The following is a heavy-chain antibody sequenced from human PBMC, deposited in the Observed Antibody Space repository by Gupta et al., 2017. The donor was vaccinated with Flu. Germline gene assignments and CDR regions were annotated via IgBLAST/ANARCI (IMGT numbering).Heavy chain of an antibody. D-gene: IGHD6-19*01. Sequence: PPGKGLEWIGYIYYTGNTNYNPSLKSRVTISLDTSKNQFSLKLTSVTAADTSVYYCARGIKYPIGWSYWYFDLWGRGSLVTVSS. J-gene: IGHJ2*01. V-gene: IGHV4-59*01. CDR3: ARGIKYPIGWSYWYFDL. CDR2: IYYTGNT.